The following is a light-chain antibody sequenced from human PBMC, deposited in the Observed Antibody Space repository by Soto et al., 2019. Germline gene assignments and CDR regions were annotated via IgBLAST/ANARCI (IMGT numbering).Light chain of an antibody. CDR3: QRYDISPFP. J-gene: IGKJ2*01. V-gene: IGKV3-20*01. CDR2: GAS. Sequence: EIVLTQSPGTLSLSPGERATLSCRASQSVSSTYLAWYQQKPGQAPRLLIYGASSRATGIPDRFSGSGSGTDFTLTISRLEPEDFALYYCQRYDISPFPFGQGTKLEI. CDR1: QSVSSTY.